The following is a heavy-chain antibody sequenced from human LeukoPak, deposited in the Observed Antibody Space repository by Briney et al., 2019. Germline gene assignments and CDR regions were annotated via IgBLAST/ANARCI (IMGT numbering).Heavy chain of an antibody. Sequence: GGSLRLSCAASGFTFSSYGMHWVRQAPGKGLEWVAVISFDGSGKYYADSVKGRFTISRDNSKNTLYLQMHSLRAEDTAVYYCARDPSRPYSSSWLDYWGQGTLVTVSS. J-gene: IGHJ4*02. V-gene: IGHV3-30*03. CDR3: ARDPSRPYSSSWLDY. CDR1: GFTFSSYG. D-gene: IGHD6-13*01. CDR2: ISFDGSGK.